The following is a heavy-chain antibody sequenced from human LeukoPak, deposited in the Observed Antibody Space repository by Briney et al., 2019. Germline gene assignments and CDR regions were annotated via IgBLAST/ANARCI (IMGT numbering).Heavy chain of an antibody. CDR1: GFTFSSYE. D-gene: IGHD2-15*01. V-gene: IGHV3-48*03. CDR3: ARDLLDDIVVVVAAAPDAFDI. CDR2: ISSGGSTI. Sequence: PGGSLRLSCAASGFTFSSYEMNWVRQAPGKGLERVSYISSGGSTIYYADSVKGRFTISRDNAKNSLYLQMNSLRAEDTAVYYCARDLLDDIVVVVAAAPDAFDIWGQGTMVTVSS. J-gene: IGHJ3*02.